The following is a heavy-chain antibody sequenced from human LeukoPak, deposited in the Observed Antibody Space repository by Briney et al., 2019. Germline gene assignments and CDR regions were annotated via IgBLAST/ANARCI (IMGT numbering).Heavy chain of an antibody. D-gene: IGHD1-1*01. CDR2: IIPIFGTA. V-gene: IGHV1-69*13. CDR1: GGTFSSYA. CDR3: ARGGRVATIQGWFDP. J-gene: IGHJ5*02. Sequence: SVKVSCKASGGTFSSYAISWVRQAPGQGLEWMGGIIPIFGTANYAQKFQGRVTIIADESTSTAYMELSSLRSEDTAVYYCARGGRVATIQGWFDPWGQGTLVILSS.